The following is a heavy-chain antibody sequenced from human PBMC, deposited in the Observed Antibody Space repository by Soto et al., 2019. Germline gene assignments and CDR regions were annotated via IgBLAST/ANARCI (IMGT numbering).Heavy chain of an antibody. D-gene: IGHD1-7*01. J-gene: IGHJ4*02. CDR1: GFSLTTSPVG. Sequence: QITLKESGPTLVKPTQTLTLTCTFSGFSLTTSPVGVGWIRQPPGKALECLALIYCDDDKRYSPSLKSRLTITKYTSKYQVVLTMTDMDPVDTAPYYCAHRRAMGSNWNYLDFDYWGQGNVVTFSS. CDR3: AHRRAMGSNWNYLDFDY. CDR2: IYCDDDK. V-gene: IGHV2-5*02.